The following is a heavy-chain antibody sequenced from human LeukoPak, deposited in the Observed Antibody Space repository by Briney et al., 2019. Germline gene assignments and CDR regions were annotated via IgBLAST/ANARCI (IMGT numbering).Heavy chain of an antibody. J-gene: IGHJ6*03. CDR2: ISDSGGST. D-gene: IGHD4-11*01. CDR3: AKDTTVTTRYFYYYLDV. CDR1: GFTVSSNY. Sequence: GGSLRLSCAASGFTVSSNYMSWVRQAPGKGLEWVSSISDSGGSTYSADSVKGRFTISRDNSKNTLYLQMNSLRAEDTAVYYCAKDTTVTTRYFYYYLDVWGKGTTVTVSS. V-gene: IGHV3-23*01.